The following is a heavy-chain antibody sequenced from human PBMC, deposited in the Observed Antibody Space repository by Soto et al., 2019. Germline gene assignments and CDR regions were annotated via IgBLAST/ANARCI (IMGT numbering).Heavy chain of an antibody. D-gene: IGHD3-16*01. CDR2: ITGSGSTT. V-gene: IGHV3-23*01. CDR1: GFTFSSYA. CDR3: ARRGGALGY. J-gene: IGHJ4*02. Sequence: EVQLMESGGGLVQPGGSLRLSCAASGFTFSSYAMSWVRQAPGKGLEWVSVITGSGSTTYYADSVKGRFTISRNNTKKTLYRQMNGLGAEDPAVYYCARRGGALGYWGQGTLVTVSS.